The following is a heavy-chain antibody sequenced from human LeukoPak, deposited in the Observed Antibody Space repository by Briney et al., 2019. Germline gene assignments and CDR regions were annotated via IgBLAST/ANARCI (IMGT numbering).Heavy chain of an antibody. CDR3: AKDPSSGWYRWNMDV. D-gene: IGHD6-19*01. Sequence: GGSLRLPCAASGFTFSSYAMIWVRQAPGKGLEWVPDISGSGGSTYYAVSVKGRFTIDRDNSKNTLYLQMNSLTTEDTALYYCAKDPSSGWYRWNMDVWGQGTTVTVSS. CDR1: GFTFSSYA. CDR2: ISGSGGST. J-gene: IGHJ6*02. V-gene: IGHV3-23*01.